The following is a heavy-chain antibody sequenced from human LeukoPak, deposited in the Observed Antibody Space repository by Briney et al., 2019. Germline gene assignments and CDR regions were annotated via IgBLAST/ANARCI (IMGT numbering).Heavy chain of an antibody. CDR3: ARYGDYEPFDY. Sequence: GSLRLSCAVSGLTFNVAWMTWIRQPPGKGLEWIGEINHSGTTNYNPSLKSRVTISADTSKNQFSLKLSSVTAADTAVYYCARYGDYEPFDYWGQGTLVTVSS. CDR2: INHSGTT. V-gene: IGHV4-34*01. D-gene: IGHD4-17*01. CDR1: GLTFNVAW. J-gene: IGHJ4*02.